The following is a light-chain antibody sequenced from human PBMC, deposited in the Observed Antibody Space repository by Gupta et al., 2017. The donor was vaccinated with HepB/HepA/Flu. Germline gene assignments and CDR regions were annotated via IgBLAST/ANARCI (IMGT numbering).Light chain of an antibody. V-gene: IGLV4-69*02. Sequence: QLVLTQSPSASASLGASVKLTCTLSSGHSTYAIAWHQQKPENGPRYLMKLHSDGSHSKGDGIPYRFSGSSSGAARSLTISSLEADDEDYYSCQTWGNGWVFGGGTKLTVL. CDR3: QTWGNGWV. CDR1: SGHSTYA. J-gene: IGLJ2*01. CDR2: LHSDGSH.